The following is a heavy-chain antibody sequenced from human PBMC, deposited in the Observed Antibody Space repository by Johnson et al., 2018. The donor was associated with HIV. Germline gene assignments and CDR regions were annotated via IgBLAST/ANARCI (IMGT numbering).Heavy chain of an antibody. CDR2: ITGSGTVV. V-gene: IGHV3-11*04. CDR1: VFTFTSYA. Sequence: VQRGEDGGGGGKNGELMRIYCVASVFTFTSYAMSWIRQAPGKGLEWVSYITGSGTVVYYADSVKGRFTISRDNAKNSLYLQMNSLRADDTAVYYCARGGSDVFDIWGRGTMVTVSS. D-gene: IGHD3-16*01. J-gene: IGHJ3*02. CDR3: ARGGSDVFDI.